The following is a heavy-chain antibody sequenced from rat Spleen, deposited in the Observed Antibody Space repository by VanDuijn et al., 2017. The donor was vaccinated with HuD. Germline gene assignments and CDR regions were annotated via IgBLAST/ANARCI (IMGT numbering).Heavy chain of an antibody. V-gene: IGHV5-31*01. D-gene: IGHD1-12*02. CDR2: ITNTAGRT. J-gene: IGHJ3*01. CDR3: SRDSGGRYYDGTYYCGAY. Sequence: EVQLVESDGGLVQPGRSLKLSCAASGFTFNTYWMTWIRQAPTKGLEWVASITNTAGRTYYPDSVKGRFTISRNNAENTVYLQMNSLQTEDTAIYYCSRDSGGRYYDGTYYCGAYWGQGTLVTVSS. CDR1: GFTFNTYW.